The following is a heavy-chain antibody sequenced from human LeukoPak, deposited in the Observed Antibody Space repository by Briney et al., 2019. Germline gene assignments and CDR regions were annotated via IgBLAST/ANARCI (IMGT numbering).Heavy chain of an antibody. J-gene: IGHJ4*02. CDR2: SIPIFGTA. Sequence: SVKVSCKASGGTFTSYAISWGPQAPGHGLGWMGRSIPIFGTAYYAQKFHGRVTSTTDESTSTAYMELSSLRSEDTAVYYCASDYYDSSGSPFDYWGQGTLVTVSS. V-gene: IGHV1-69*05. CDR1: GGTFTSYA. D-gene: IGHD3-22*01. CDR3: ASDYYDSSGSPFDY.